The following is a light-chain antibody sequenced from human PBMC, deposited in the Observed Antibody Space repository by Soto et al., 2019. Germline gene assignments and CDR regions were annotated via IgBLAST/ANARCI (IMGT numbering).Light chain of an antibody. J-gene: IGKJ4*01. CDR3: QHSHSSPLT. Sequence: DIQMNQSPSSLSASVGDSVTTTRRESQSIRRYLNWYQQKQGKAPKIXIYAASSLPGGVPSRFSGSGSGTEFTLTISSLQPEDFATYSCQHSHSSPLTFGGGTQV. CDR2: AAS. CDR1: QSIRRY. V-gene: IGKV1-39*01.